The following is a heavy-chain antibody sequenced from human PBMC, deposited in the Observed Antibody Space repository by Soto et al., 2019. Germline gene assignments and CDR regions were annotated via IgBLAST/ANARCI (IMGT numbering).Heavy chain of an antibody. D-gene: IGHD3-22*01. V-gene: IGHV2-5*02. J-gene: IGHJ4*02. CDR3: AHRLVSNYYDVGFDY. Sequence: QITLKESGPPLVKPTQTLTLTCTFSGFSLSTSGVGVGWIRQPPGKALEWLALIYWDDDKRYSPSLKSRLTITKDTSKNQVVLTMTNMDPVDTATYYCAHRLVSNYYDVGFDYWGQGTLVTVSS. CDR2: IYWDDDK. CDR1: GFSLSTSGVG.